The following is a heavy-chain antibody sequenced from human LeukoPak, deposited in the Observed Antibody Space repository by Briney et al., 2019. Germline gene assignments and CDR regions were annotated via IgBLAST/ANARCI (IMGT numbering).Heavy chain of an antibody. CDR2: ISSGSSYI. V-gene: IGHV3-21*01. Sequence: PGGSLRLSCAASGFTDSSNYMSWVRQAPGKGLEWVSSISSGSSYIYYADSVEGRFTISRDNAKNSLYLQMDSLRAEDTAVYYCARAGPRVVAATRLYAFDIWGQGTMVTVSS. CDR1: GFTDSSNY. J-gene: IGHJ3*02. CDR3: ARAGPRVVAATRLYAFDI. D-gene: IGHD2-15*01.